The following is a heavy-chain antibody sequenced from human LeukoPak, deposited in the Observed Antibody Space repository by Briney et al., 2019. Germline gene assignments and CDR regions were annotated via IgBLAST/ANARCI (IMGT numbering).Heavy chain of an antibody. CDR3: ARKGGSYYEKTTYYFDY. Sequence: GESLKISCKGSGYSFISYWIGWVRQMPGKGLEWMGIIYPGDSDTRYSPSFQGQVTISADKSISTAYLQWSSLKASDTAMYYCARKGGSYYEKTTYYFDYWGQGTLVTVSS. V-gene: IGHV5-51*01. CDR1: GYSFISYW. J-gene: IGHJ4*02. D-gene: IGHD1-26*01. CDR2: IYPGDSDT.